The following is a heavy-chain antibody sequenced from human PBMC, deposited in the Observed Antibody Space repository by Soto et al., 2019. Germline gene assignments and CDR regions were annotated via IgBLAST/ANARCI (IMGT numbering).Heavy chain of an antibody. Sequence: PGGSLRLSCAASGFTFSRYSMNWVRQAPRKGLEWVSYISSSSNSIYYADSVKGRFTISRDNAKNSLHLQMNSLRAEDTAVYYCARVFSIPAPVGAYNFYTMDVWGQGTTVTVSS. D-gene: IGHD6-13*01. CDR2: ISSSSNSI. J-gene: IGHJ6*02. CDR1: GFTFSRYS. V-gene: IGHV3-48*01. CDR3: ARVFSIPAPVGAYNFYTMDV.